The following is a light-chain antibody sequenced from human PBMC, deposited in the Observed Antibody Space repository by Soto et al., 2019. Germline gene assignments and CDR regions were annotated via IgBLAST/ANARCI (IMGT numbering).Light chain of an antibody. J-gene: IGKJ1*01. CDR2: GAS. CDR3: QQYGSFYA. Sequence: IVLTQSPGTLSLSPGERATLSCRASQSVSSSYLAWYQQKPGQAPRLLIYGASSRATGIPDRFSGSGSGTDFTLTISRLEPEDFALYYCQQYGSFYAFGQGTKVHIK. V-gene: IGKV3-20*01. CDR1: QSVSSSY.